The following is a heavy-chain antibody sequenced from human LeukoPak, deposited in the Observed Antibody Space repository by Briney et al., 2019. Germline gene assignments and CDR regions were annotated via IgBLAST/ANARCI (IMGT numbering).Heavy chain of an antibody. CDR3: ARWYYDNSGYRYFDY. CDR2: IYYSGST. Sequence: SETPSLTCTVSGGSITTYYWNWIRQPPGKGLEWIGYIYYSGSTSYNPSLKSRVTISVDTSKNQFSLRLNSVTAADTAVYYCARWYYDNSGYRYFDYWGLGILVTVSS. CDR1: GGSITTYY. J-gene: IGHJ4*02. V-gene: IGHV4-59*01. D-gene: IGHD3-22*01.